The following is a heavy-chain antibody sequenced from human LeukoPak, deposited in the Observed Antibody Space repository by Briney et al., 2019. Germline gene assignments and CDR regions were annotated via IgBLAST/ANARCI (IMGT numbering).Heavy chain of an antibody. D-gene: IGHD3-22*01. CDR2: IYYTGTT. CDR1: GGSISSYY. V-gene: IGHV4-39*01. Sequence: SETLSLTCTVSGGSISSYYWSWIRQPPGKGLEWIGSIYYTGTTYYNPSLKSRVTISVDTSKNQFSLKLSSVTAADTAVYYCGRHYYDSSGYSYYYYYMDVWGKGTTVTVSS. J-gene: IGHJ6*03. CDR3: GRHYYDSSGYSYYYYYMDV.